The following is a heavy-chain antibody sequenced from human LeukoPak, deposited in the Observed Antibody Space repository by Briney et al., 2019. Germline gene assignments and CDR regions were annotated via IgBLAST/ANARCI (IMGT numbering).Heavy chain of an antibody. CDR3: ARENHGSFDY. CDR1: GFTFSTYS. Sequence: PGGSLRLSCAASGFTFSTYSMNWARQAPGKGLEWVSSVSHTSTYIYYADSLKGRLAISRDNAKNSLYLQMNSLRAEDTAVYYCARENHGSFDYWGQGTLVTVSS. V-gene: IGHV3-21*01. J-gene: IGHJ4*02. D-gene: IGHD3-10*01. CDR2: VSHTSTYI.